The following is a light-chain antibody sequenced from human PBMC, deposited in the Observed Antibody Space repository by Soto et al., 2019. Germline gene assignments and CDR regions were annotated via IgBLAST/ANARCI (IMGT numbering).Light chain of an antibody. V-gene: IGKV3-15*01. CDR1: QSLGSN. CDR2: GAS. Sequence: EIVMTQSPATLSVSPGERATLSCRASQSLGSNLAWYQQKPGQAPRLLIYGASTRATGIPARFSGSGSGTDFTLAISSLQSEDFAVYYCQQYNILWRFGQGTKVEIK. CDR3: QQYNILWR. J-gene: IGKJ1*01.